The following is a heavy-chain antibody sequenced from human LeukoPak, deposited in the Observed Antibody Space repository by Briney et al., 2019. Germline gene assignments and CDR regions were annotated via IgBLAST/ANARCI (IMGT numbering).Heavy chain of an antibody. CDR3: ARAEQQLVGGWFDP. Sequence: SETLSLTCTVSGGSINSYYWSWIRQPPGKGLEWIGYIYYSGSTNYNPSLKSRVTISVDTSKNQFSLKLSSVTAADTAVYYCARAEQQLVGGWFDPWGQGTLVTISS. CDR1: GGSINSYY. J-gene: IGHJ5*02. CDR2: IYYSGST. V-gene: IGHV4-59*01. D-gene: IGHD6-13*01.